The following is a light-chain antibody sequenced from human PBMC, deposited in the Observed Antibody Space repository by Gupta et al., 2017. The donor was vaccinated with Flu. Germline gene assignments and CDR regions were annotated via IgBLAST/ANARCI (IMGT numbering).Light chain of an antibody. Sequence: ITCRASQSISSWLAWYQQKPGKAPKLLIYKASSLESGVPSRFSGSGSGTEFTLTISSLQPDDFATYYCQQYNSYPFTFGPGTKVDIK. V-gene: IGKV1-5*03. CDR2: KAS. CDR3: QQYNSYPFT. J-gene: IGKJ3*01. CDR1: QSISSW.